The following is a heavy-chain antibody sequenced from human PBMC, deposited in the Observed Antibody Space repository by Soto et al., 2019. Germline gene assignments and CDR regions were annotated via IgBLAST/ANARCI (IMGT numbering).Heavy chain of an antibody. CDR1: GDSVSSNDAV. CDR2: TYYRSIWQT. D-gene: IGHD6-6*01. V-gene: IGHV6-1*01. CDR3: ARLVGNSWLGH. J-gene: IGHJ5*02. Sequence: QVQLQQSGPGLVKPSQTLSLTCAISGDSVSSNDAVWNWIRQSPSRGLEWLGRTYYRSIWQTEXAXPXKXXMTINPDASKNQFSLQLNSVTPEDTAMYYCARLVGNSWLGHWGQGTLVTVSA.